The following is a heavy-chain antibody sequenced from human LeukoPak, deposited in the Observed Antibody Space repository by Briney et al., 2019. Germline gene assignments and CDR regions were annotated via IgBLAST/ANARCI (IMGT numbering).Heavy chain of an antibody. CDR1: GYTFTSYD. J-gene: IGHJ6*03. CDR3: ARGARVPARVFLLGYYYYMDV. Sequence: ASVKVSCKASGYTFTSYDINWVRQATGQGLEWMGWMNPNSGNTGYAQKFQGRVTMNRNTSISTAYMELSSLRSEDTAVYYCARGARVPARVFLLGYYYYMDVWGKGTTVTVSS. CDR2: MNPNSGNT. D-gene: IGHD2-2*01. V-gene: IGHV1-8*01.